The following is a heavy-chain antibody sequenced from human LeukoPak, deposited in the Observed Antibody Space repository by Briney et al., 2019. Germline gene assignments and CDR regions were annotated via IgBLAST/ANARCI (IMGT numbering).Heavy chain of an antibody. J-gene: IGHJ6*03. V-gene: IGHV3-53*01. CDR3: ARANGELWDDIYYYYMDV. CDR1: GFTVSSNY. D-gene: IGHD1-26*01. Sequence: PGGSLRLSCTASGFTVSSNYMTWGRQAPGRGLEWVSVIYSGGSIYYADSVKGRFTVSRDISENTLYLQMNSLRAEDTAVYYCARANGELWDDIYYYYMDVWGKGTTVTVSS. CDR2: IYSGGSI.